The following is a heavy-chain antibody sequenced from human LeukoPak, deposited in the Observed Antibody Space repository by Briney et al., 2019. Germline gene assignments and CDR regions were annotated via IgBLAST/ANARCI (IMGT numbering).Heavy chain of an antibody. J-gene: IGHJ6*02. D-gene: IGHD1-14*01. CDR3: AREALTSTSLPYGMDV. CDR2: IYSDASAAI. CDR1: GLSVSRNY. Sequence: PGGSLRLSCAASGLSVSRNYMGWVRQAPGKGLDWVSVIYSDASAAIYYADSVRGRFTISRDISSNMVFLQMNSLRAEDTAVYYCAREALTSTSLPYGMDVWGQGTTVTVSS. V-gene: IGHV3-53*01.